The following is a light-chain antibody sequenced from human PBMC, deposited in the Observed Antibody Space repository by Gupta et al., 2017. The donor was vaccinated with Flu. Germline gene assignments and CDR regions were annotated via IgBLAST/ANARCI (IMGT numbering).Light chain of an antibody. Sequence: YDLTQPFSVSVALGPTARLTCGGDSIGSRSVNWHHQKAAPAPILVIYRDPNRPPGTPDRFSASNATTTATLTIPGAQGGDEDYYHSQEGASSTAVFGGGTKLTVL. CDR2: RDP. J-gene: IGLJ2*01. V-gene: IGLV3-9*01. CDR3: QEGASSTAV. CDR1: SIGSRS.